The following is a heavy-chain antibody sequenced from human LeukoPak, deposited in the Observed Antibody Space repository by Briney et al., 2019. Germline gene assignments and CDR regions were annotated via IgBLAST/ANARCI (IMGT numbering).Heavy chain of an antibody. V-gene: IGHV1-69*13. CDR2: IIPNFCTS. J-gene: IGHJ5*02. CDR1: RGTLSRYA. Sequence: SSVTVSCKASRGTLSRYAISWLRQAPGHGLDWMGGIIPNFCTSNYVQKFQGRVTIPADESTSTAYMELSSLRSEDTAVYYCASEEEAVAANWFDPWGQGTLVTVSS. D-gene: IGHD6-19*01. CDR3: ASEEEAVAANWFDP.